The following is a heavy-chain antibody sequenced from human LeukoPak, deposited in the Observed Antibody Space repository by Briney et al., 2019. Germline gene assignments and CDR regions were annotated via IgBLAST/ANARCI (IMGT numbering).Heavy chain of an antibody. CDR1: GCSISSDDYY. Sequence: SQTLSLTCTVSGCSISSDDYYWSWIRQPPGKGLKWIGYTNYSGSTYYNPSLKSRVTISEDTSKNQFSLKLSSVTAADRAVYYCARLQAIVRGVNNWFDPWGQGNLVTVSS. CDR3: ARLQAIVRGVNNWFDP. CDR2: TNYSGST. V-gene: IGHV4-30-4*01. D-gene: IGHD3-10*01. J-gene: IGHJ5*02.